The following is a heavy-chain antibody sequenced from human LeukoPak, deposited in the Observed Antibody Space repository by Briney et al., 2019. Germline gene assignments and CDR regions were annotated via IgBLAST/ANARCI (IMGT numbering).Heavy chain of an antibody. V-gene: IGHV4-59*01. CDR1: GGSISSYY. D-gene: IGHD6-25*01. CDR3: ARGGGPIAEYFQH. CDR2: ISDIGSI. Sequence: SETLSLTCTVSGGSISSYYWSWIRQPPGKGLEWIAYISDIGSINYNPSLKSRVTISVDTSKNQFSLKLSSVTAADTAVYYCARGGGPIAEYFQHWGQGTLVTVSS. J-gene: IGHJ1*01.